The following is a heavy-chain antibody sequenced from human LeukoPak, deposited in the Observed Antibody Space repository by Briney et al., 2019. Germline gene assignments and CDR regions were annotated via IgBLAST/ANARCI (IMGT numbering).Heavy chain of an antibody. CDR2: ISYDGSNK. V-gene: IGHV3-30*04. Sequence: GGSLRLSCAASGFTFSSYAMHWVRQAPGKGLEWVAVISYDGSNKYYADSVKGRFTISRDNSKNTLYLQMNSLRAEDTAVYYCARDRVQLVQLDYWGQGTLVTVSS. D-gene: IGHD6-13*01. J-gene: IGHJ4*02. CDR1: GFTFSSYA. CDR3: ARDRVQLVQLDY.